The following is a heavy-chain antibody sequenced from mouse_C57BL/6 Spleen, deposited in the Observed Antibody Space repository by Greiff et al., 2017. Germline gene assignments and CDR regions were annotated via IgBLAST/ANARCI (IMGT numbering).Heavy chain of an antibody. Sequence: QVQLQQSGAELAKPGASVKLSCKASGYTFTSYWMNWVKQRPGQGLEWIGYINPSSGNTKYNQKFKDKATLTADTSSSTAYMQLSSLTYEDSAVYYCARAPYYDGSSYGYFDVWGTGTTVTVSS. J-gene: IGHJ1*03. CDR2: INPSSGNT. D-gene: IGHD1-1*01. CDR1: GYTFTSYW. CDR3: ARAPYYDGSSYGYFDV. V-gene: IGHV1-7*01.